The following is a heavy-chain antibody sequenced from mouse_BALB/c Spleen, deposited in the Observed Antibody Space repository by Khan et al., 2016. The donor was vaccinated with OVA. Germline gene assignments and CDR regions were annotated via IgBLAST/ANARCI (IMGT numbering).Heavy chain of an antibody. V-gene: IGHV1S137*01. J-gene: IGHJ4*01. D-gene: IGHD2-4*01. CDR2: ISTYYGDA. Sequence: VQLQESGAELVRPGVSVKISCKGSGYTFTDYAMHWVKQSHAKTLEWIGVISTYYGDATYNQRFKGKATMTVDKSSNTAYMELARLTSEDSAIYYCARGGLALYGMDDWGQGTSVTVSS. CDR1: GYTFTDYA. CDR3: ARGGLALYGMDD.